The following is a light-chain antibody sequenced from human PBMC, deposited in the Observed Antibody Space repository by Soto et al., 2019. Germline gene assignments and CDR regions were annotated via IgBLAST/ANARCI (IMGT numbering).Light chain of an antibody. CDR2: AAS. CDR1: EGISSC. V-gene: IGKV1-8*01. CDR3: QQYYSYPQT. Sequence: AIRMTQSPSSLSASTGDRVTITCRASEGISSCLAWYQQKPGKAPKLLIYAASTLQSGVPSRFSGSGSATDFTLTISCLQSEDFATYYCQQYYSYPQTFGQGTKLEIK. J-gene: IGKJ2*01.